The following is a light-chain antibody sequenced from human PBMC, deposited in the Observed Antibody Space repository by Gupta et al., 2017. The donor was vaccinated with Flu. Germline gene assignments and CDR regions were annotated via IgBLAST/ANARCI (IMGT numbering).Light chain of an antibody. CDR3: QSYDWYVV. CDR2: EDD. CDR1: TGDIASGY. Sequence: YTCTTGDIASGYVQWYQQRPGSSPNLLIFEDDQRASGVPDRFSGSIDSSSNSASLRISGLRTEDEADYYCQSYDWYVVFGGGTKLTVL. J-gene: IGLJ2*01. V-gene: IGLV6-57*01.